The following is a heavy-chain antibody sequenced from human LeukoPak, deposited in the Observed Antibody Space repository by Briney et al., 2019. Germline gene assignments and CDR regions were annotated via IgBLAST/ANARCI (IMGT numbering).Heavy chain of an antibody. V-gene: IGHV3-23*01. Sequence: PGGSLRLSCAASGFTFSSYAMSWVRQAPGKGLEWVSAISGSGGSTYYADSVKGRFTISRDNSKNTLYLQMNSLRAEVTAVYYCAKDQTYYYDSSGYYPNDAFDIWGQGTMVTVSS. CDR2: ISGSGGST. CDR3: AKDQTYYYDSSGYYPNDAFDI. CDR1: GFTFSSYA. J-gene: IGHJ3*02. D-gene: IGHD3-22*01.